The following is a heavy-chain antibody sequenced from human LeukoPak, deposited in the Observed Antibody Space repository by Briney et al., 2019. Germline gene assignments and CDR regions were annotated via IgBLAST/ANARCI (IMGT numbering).Heavy chain of an antibody. V-gene: IGHV4-34*01. CDR2: INHSGST. J-gene: IGHJ5*02. Sequence: PSETLSLTCAVYGGSFSSYFWTWIRQPPEKGLEWIGEINHSGSTNYNQSLKSRLIMSVDTSKNQFSLNLTSVTAADTAVYYCARDFWSGHHNWFVPWGQGTLVTVSS. CDR3: ARDFWSGHHNWFVP. CDR1: GGSFSSYF. D-gene: IGHD3-3*01.